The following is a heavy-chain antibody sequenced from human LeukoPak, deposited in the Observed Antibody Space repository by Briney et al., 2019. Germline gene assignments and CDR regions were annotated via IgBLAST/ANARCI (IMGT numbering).Heavy chain of an antibody. V-gene: IGHV4-59*01. D-gene: IGHD6-13*01. CDR3: VRGKAAAGAIWFDP. CDR2: IYSSGST. CDR1: GGSISGYY. Sequence: SETLSLTCTVSGGSISGYYWTWIRQPPGKGLEWIGCIYSSGSTSYKPSLKSRITISVDMSKNQFSLNLSSVTAADTAVYYCVRGKAAAGAIWFDPWGQGTLVTVSS. J-gene: IGHJ5*02.